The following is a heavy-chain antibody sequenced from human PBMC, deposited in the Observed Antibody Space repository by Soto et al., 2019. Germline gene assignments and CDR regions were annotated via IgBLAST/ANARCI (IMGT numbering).Heavy chain of an antibody. CDR3: ARSLLGDYYDSDGLDN. D-gene: IGHD3-22*01. CDR2: MNPNNGNT. J-gene: IGHJ4*02. Sequence: GASVKVSCKAAAYTFTSYDINWVRQATGQDFEWMGWMNPNNGNTAYAQKFQGRVTMTRDKSTSTVYMDLSSLRSEDTAVYYCARSLLGDYYDSDGLDNWGQGTLVTVSS. V-gene: IGHV1-8*01. CDR1: AYTFTSYD.